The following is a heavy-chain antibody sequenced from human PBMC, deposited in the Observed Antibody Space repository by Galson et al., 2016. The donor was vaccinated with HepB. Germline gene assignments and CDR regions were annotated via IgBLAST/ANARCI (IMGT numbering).Heavy chain of an antibody. J-gene: IGHJ4*02. D-gene: IGHD3-3*01. CDR1: GFIFSTYA. CDR3: AKVLEHGRGDF. V-gene: IGHV3-23*01. Sequence: SLRLSCAASGFIFSTYAMSWVRQAPGKGLEWLSVISGSGGGTKYADSVKGRFTISRDNSKNTLYLQMNSLRAEDTAIYYCAKVLEHGRGDFWGQGTLVTVSS. CDR2: ISGSGGGT.